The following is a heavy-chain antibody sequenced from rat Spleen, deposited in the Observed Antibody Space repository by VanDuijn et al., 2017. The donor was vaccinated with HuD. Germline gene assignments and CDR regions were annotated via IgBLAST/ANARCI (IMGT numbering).Heavy chain of an antibody. CDR2: ISYEGSST. Sequence: EVQLVESGGGLVQPGRSLKFSCAASGFTFSDHYMAWVRQAPKEGLEWVASISYEGSSTYYGDSVKGRFTISRDNAKSTLYLQMDSLRSEDTATYYCARHNSGYGYFDYWGQGVMVTVSS. J-gene: IGHJ2*01. CDR1: GFTFSDHY. D-gene: IGHD4-3*01. CDR3: ARHNSGYGYFDY. V-gene: IGHV5-22*01.